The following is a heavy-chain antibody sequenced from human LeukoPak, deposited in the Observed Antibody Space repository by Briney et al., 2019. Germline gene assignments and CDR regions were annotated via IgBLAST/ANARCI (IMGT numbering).Heavy chain of an antibody. Sequence: SETLSLTCTVSGGSISSYYWSWIRQPPGKGLEWIGYIYYSGSTNYNPSLKSRVTISVDTSKNQFSLKLSSVTAADTAVYYCARGTSTLYYYDSSGYHYWGQGTLVTVSS. J-gene: IGHJ4*02. CDR3: ARGTSTLYYYDSSGYHY. D-gene: IGHD3-22*01. CDR2: IYYSGST. V-gene: IGHV4-59*12. CDR1: GGSISSYY.